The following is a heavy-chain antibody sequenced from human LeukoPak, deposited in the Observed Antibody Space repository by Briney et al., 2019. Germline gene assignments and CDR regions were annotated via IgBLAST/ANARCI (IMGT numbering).Heavy chain of an antibody. V-gene: IGHV4-61*02. CDR2: IYTSGST. J-gene: IGHJ3*02. Sequence: SETLSLTCTVSGGSISSGSYYWSWIRQPAGKGLEWIGRIYTSGSTNYNPSLKSRVTISVDTSKNQFSLKLSSVTAADTAVYYCARDGRMDIWGQGTMVTVSS. CDR1: GGSISSGSYY. CDR3: ARDGRMDI.